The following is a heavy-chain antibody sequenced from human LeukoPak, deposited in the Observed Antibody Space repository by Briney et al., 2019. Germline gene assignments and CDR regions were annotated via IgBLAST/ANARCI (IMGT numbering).Heavy chain of an antibody. CDR3: TTAFFEGNY. CDR2: IKTKTDGETT. CDR1: GSTFNNAW. Sequence: PGGSLRLSCAASGSTFNNAWMNWVRQAPGKGLEWVGRIKTKTDGETTDYAAPAKGRFTVSRDDSKNTLYLQMNSLKTEDTAFYYCTTAFFEGNYWGQGTLVTVSS. D-gene: IGHD3-3*01. V-gene: IGHV3-15*07. J-gene: IGHJ4*02.